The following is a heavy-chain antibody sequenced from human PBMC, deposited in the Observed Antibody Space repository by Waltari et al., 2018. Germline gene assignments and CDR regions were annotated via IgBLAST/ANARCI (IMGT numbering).Heavy chain of an antibody. V-gene: IGHV1-69-2*01. Sequence: EVQLVQYGAEVKKPGATVKISCKVSGYTFTDYYMHWVQQAPGKGLEWMGLVEPEEGETIYGEKFQGRVTITADTSTDTAYMELSSLRSEDTAVYYCATERGFGSIRGGGMDVWGQGTTVTVSS. CDR3: ATERGFGSIRGGGMDV. CDR2: VEPEEGET. D-gene: IGHD3-3*02. J-gene: IGHJ6*02. CDR1: GYTFTDYY.